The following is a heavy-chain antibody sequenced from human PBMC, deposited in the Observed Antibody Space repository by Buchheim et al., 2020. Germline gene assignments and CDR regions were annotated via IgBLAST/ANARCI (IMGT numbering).Heavy chain of an antibody. V-gene: IGHV4-34*01. Sequence: QVQLQQWGAGLLKPSETLSLTCAVYGGSFSGYYWSWIRQPPGKGLAWIGEINHSGSTNYNPSLKSRVTISVDTSKNQFSLKLSSVTAADTAVYYCARGRSGYSYGYPFYYYYYMDVWGKGTT. CDR3: ARGRSGYSYGYPFYYYYYMDV. CDR2: INHSGST. D-gene: IGHD5-18*01. CDR1: GGSFSGYY. J-gene: IGHJ6*03.